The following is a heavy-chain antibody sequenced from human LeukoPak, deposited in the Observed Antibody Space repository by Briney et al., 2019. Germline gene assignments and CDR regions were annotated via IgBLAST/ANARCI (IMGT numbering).Heavy chain of an antibody. CDR2: IDYSGST. CDR1: GSSISSGHY. CDR3: ARARHRFDSRGYYFDY. V-gene: IGHV4-38-2*01. Sequence: SSETLSLTCAVSGSSISSGHYWGWLRQPPGKGLEWIATIDYSGSTHYNPSLKTRLTISVDTSKNQFSLKLASVTATDTAVFYCARARHRFDSRGYYFDYWGQGKPVTVSS. J-gene: IGHJ4*02. D-gene: IGHD3-22*01.